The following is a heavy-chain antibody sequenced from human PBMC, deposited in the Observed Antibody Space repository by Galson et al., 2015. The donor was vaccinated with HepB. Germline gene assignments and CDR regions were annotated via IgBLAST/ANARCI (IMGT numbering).Heavy chain of an antibody. CDR1: GFTFSSYG. CDR3: ARDSSVLRFLEAAAFDI. CDR2: IWYDGSNK. D-gene: IGHD3-3*01. Sequence: SLRLSCAASGFTFSSYGMHWVRQAPGKGLEWVAVIWYDGSNKYYADSVKGRFTISRDNSKNTLYLQMNSLRAEDTAVYYCARDSSVLRFLEAAAFDIWGQGTMVTVSS. J-gene: IGHJ3*02. V-gene: IGHV3-33*01.